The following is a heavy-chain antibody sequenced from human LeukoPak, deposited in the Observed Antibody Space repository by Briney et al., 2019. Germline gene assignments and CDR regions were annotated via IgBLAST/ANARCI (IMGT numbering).Heavy chain of an antibody. D-gene: IGHD3-3*01. Sequence: ASVKVSCKASGYTFTSYGISWVRQAPGQGLEWMGWISAYNGNTNYAQKLQGRVTMTTDTSTSTAYMELRSLRSEDTAVYYCARGGTSGYYDFWSGYYYYMDVWGKGTTVTVSS. CDR1: GYTFTSYG. CDR2: ISAYNGNT. V-gene: IGHV1-18*01. CDR3: ARGGTSGYYDFWSGYYYYMDV. J-gene: IGHJ6*03.